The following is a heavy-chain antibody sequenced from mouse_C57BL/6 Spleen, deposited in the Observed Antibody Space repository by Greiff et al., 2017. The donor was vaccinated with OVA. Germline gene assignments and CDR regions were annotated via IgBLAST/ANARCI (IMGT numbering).Heavy chain of an antibody. CDR1: GYTFTDYE. J-gene: IGHJ4*01. V-gene: IGHV1-15*01. CDR3: TRLLRFPYAKGY. Sequence: VQLQQSGAELVRPGASVTLSCKASGYTFTDYEMHWVKQTPVHGLEWIGAIDPETGGTAYNQKFKGKAILTADKSSSTAYMELSSLTSEDSAVCYCTRLLRFPYAKGYWGQGTSVTVSS. D-gene: IGHD1-1*01. CDR2: IDPETGGT.